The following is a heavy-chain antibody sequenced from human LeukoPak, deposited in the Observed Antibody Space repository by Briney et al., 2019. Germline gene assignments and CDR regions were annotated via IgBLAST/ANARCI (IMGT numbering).Heavy chain of an antibody. V-gene: IGHV3-7*01. CDR1: EFTYSNYW. CDR2: IKQDGSVE. Sequence: PGGSLRLSCAASEFTYSNYWMAWVRQAPGKGLQWVASIKQDGSVEYYVDSMKGRFTISRDNAKNSHYLQMNSLTAEDMAVYYCARWADDSGIYYIASWGQGTLVTVSS. CDR3: ARWADDSGIYYIAS. J-gene: IGHJ4*02. D-gene: IGHD3-10*01.